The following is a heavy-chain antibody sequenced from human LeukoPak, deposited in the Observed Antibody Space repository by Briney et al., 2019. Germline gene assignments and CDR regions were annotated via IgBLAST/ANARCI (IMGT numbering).Heavy chain of an antibody. J-gene: IGHJ4*02. V-gene: IGHV3-23*01. CDR2: ISGTGGNT. Sequence: GGSLRLSCAVSGFSFSNYAMSWVRQFPGKGLEWVSGISGTGGNTYYADSVKGRFTISRDNSKNMLYLQMNTLTAEDTAIYFCAKDFEFKWQQPSDHWGQGTPVTVSS. CDR3: AKDFEFKWQQPSDH. CDR1: GFSFSNYA. D-gene: IGHD1/OR15-1a*01.